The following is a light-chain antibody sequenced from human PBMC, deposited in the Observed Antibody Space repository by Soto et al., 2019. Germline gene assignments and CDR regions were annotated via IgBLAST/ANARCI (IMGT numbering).Light chain of an antibody. Sequence: QSALTQPASVSGSPGQSITISCTGTSSDVGNYNYVSWYQQYPGRVPKLLIYMVSNRPSGVSNRFSGSKSGNTASLTISGLQTEDEADYYCTSYTSSFTHLFGTGTKVTVL. J-gene: IGLJ1*01. V-gene: IGLV2-14*01. CDR2: MVS. CDR3: TSYTSSFTHL. CDR1: SSDVGNYNY.